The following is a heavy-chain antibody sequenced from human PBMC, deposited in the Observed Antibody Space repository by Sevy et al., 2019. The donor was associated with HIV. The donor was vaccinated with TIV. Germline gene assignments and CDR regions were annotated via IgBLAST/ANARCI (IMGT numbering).Heavy chain of an antibody. Sequence: ASVKVSCKVSGYTLTGFSMHWVRQAPGKGLEWMATFDPEDDETIYAQKFQGRVTMTEVTSTDTAYMELSSLRSEDTAVYYCATTKDYYDSSAYPFDYWGQGTLVTVSS. J-gene: IGHJ4*02. CDR3: ATTKDYYDSSAYPFDY. V-gene: IGHV1-24*01. CDR2: FDPEDDET. D-gene: IGHD3-22*01. CDR1: GYTLTGFS.